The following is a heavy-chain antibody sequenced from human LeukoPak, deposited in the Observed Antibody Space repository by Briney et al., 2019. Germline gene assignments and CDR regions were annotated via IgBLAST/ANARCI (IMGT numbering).Heavy chain of an antibody. CDR2: ISGSGGST. Sequence: HLGGSLRLSCAASGFTFSSYAMSWVRQAPGKGLEWVSAISGSGGSTYCADSGKGRFTISRDNSKNTLYLQMNSLRAEDTAVYYCARGLYEFCSGGSCYSYYFDYWGQGTLVTVSS. CDR3: ARGLYEFCSGGSCYSYYFDY. CDR1: GFTFSSYA. J-gene: IGHJ4*02. D-gene: IGHD2-15*01. V-gene: IGHV3-23*01.